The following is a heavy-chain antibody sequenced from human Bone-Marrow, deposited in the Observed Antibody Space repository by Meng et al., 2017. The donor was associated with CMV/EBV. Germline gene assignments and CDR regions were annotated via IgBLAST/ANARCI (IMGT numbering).Heavy chain of an antibody. J-gene: IGHJ3*02. Sequence: GGSLRLSCAASGFTFSSYWMSWVRQAPGKGLEWVAVISYDGSNKYYADSVKGRFTISRDNSKNTLYLQMNSLRAEDTAVYYCAREETYYDILTGYRSDAFDIWGQGTMVTVSS. D-gene: IGHD3-9*01. CDR1: GFTFSSYW. CDR3: AREETYYDILTGYRSDAFDI. CDR2: ISYDGSNK. V-gene: IGHV3-30*19.